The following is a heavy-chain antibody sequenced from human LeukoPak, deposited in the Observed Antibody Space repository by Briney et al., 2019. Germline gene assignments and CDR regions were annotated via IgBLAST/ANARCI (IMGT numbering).Heavy chain of an antibody. V-gene: IGHV1-8*01. J-gene: IGHJ5*02. CDR2: MNPNGGNT. CDR3: ARRIGITIFGVALNNWFDP. CDR1: GYTFTSYD. D-gene: IGHD3-3*01. Sequence: ASVKVSCKASGYTFTSYDIKWVRQATGQGLEWMGWMNPNGGNTGYAQKFQGRVTMTRNTSISTAYMELSSLRSEDTAVYYCARRIGITIFGVALNNWFDPWGQGTLVPVSS.